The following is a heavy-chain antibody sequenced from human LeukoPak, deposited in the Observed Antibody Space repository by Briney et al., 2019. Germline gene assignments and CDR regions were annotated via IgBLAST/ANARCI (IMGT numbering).Heavy chain of an antibody. CDR1: GFTFSSYG. V-gene: IGHV3-33*01. CDR3: ARDASANWFDP. CDR2: IWYDGSNK. Sequence: AGRSLRLSCAASGFTFSSYGMHWVRQAPGKGLEWVAVIWYDGSNKYYADSVKGRFTISRDNSKNTLYLQMNSLRAEDTAVYYCARDASANWFDPWGQGTLVTVSS. J-gene: IGHJ5*02.